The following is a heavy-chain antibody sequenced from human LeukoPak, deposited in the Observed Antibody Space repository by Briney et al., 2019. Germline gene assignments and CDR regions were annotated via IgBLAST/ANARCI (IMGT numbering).Heavy chain of an antibody. CDR1: GFTFDTYE. CDR2: ISISGSTI. Sequence: GGSLRLSCAASGFTFDTYEMNWVRQAPGKGLEWVSYISISGSTIYYADSVKGRFTISRDNAKNSLYLQMNSLRAEDTAVYYCAREGYYYMDVWGKGTTVTISS. CDR3: AREGYYYMDV. J-gene: IGHJ6*03. V-gene: IGHV3-48*03.